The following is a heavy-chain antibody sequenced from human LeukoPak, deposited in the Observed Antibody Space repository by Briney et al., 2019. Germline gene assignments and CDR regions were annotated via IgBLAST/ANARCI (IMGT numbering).Heavy chain of an antibody. Sequence: SETLSLTCTVSVGSISRHYWSCVRQPPRKGLEWVAYVYSDGSTDSTPPLKRRVTISVDTSKNQFYPTLRYVTAADTDVYYCAREAYDFSSNYLGCFFDYWGQGTLVTVSS. CDR3: AREAYDFSSNYLGCFFDY. V-gene: IGHV4-59*11. J-gene: IGHJ4*02. CDR2: VYSDGST. D-gene: IGHD3-3*01. CDR1: VGSISRHY.